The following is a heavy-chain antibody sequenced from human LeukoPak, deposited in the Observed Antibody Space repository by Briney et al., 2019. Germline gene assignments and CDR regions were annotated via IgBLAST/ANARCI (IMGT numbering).Heavy chain of an antibody. V-gene: IGHV4-34*01. CDR2: INHSGST. D-gene: IGHD3-22*01. Sequence: PSETLSLTCAVYGGSFSGYYWSWIRQPPGKGLEWIGEINHSGSTNYNPSLKSRVTISVDTSKNQFSLKLSSVTAADTAVYYCARQKSGYYYDSSGYYWVATHFDYWGQGTLVTVSS. CDR1: GGSFSGYY. CDR3: ARQKSGYYYDSSGYYWVATHFDY. J-gene: IGHJ4*02.